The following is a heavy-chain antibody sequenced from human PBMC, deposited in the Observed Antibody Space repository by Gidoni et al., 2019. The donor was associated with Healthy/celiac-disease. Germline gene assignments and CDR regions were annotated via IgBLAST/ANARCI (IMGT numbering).Heavy chain of an antibody. V-gene: IGHV1-69*01. CDR2: IIPIFGTA. D-gene: IGHD2-15*01. J-gene: IGHJ6*02. Sequence: QVQLVQSGAEVKKPGSSVKVSCKASGGTFSSYAISWVRQAPGQGLEWMGGIIPIFGTANYAQKFQGRVTITADESTSTAYMELSSLRSEDTAVYYCARGRCSGGSCYSVGLFGMDVWGQGTTVTVSS. CDR1: GGTFSSYA. CDR3: ARGRCSGGSCYSVGLFGMDV.